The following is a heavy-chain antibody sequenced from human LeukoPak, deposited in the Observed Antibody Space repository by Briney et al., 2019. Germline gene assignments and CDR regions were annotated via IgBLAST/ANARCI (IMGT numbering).Heavy chain of an antibody. CDR1: GFSLSTSGVG. CDR3: AHVMLFGELMYYFDY. J-gene: IGHJ4*02. Sequence: SGPTLVNPTQTLTLTCTFSGFSLSTSGVGVGWIRQHPGKALEWLALIYWDDDKRYSPSLKSRLTITKDTSKNQVVLTMTNMDPVDTATYYCAHVMLFGELMYYFDYWGQGTLVTVSS. CDR2: IYWDDDK. D-gene: IGHD3-10*02. V-gene: IGHV2-5*02.